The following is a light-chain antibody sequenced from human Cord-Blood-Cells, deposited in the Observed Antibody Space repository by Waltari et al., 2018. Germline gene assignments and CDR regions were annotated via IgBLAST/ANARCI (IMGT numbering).Light chain of an antibody. J-gene: IGKJ1*01. Sequence: DIQMTQSPSTLSASVGDRVTITCRASQSISSWLAWYQQKPGKAPKLLIYDASSLESGVPSRFSGSGAGTEFTLTISSLQPDDFATYYCQNNGWTFGQGTKVEIK. V-gene: IGKV1-5*01. CDR2: DAS. CDR3: QNNGWT. CDR1: QSISSW.